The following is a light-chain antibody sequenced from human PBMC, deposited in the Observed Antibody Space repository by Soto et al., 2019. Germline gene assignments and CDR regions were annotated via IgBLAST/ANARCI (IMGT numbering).Light chain of an antibody. CDR1: ISDVGGYNF. J-gene: IGLJ1*01. CDR3: SSFTGSNYV. CDR2: DVS. Sequence: QSALTQPASVSGSPGLSITISCTGTISDVGGYNFVSWYQQYPGKAPKLMICDVSNRPSGVSNRFSGSKSGNTASLTISGLQAEDEADYYCSSFTGSNYVFGTGTKVTV. V-gene: IGLV2-14*03.